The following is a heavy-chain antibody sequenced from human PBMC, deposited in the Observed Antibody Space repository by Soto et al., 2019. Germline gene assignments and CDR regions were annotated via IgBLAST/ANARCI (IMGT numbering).Heavy chain of an antibody. J-gene: IGHJ1*01. CDR1: RFTFSSYG. Sequence: QVQLVESGGCVVQPGRSLRLSCAASRFTFSSYGMDWVRQAPGKGLEWVAVISYDGSNKYYADSVKGRFTISRDNSKNTLYLQMNSLRAEDTAVYYCAAPEKEWFLYQHWGQGTLVTVSS. V-gene: IGHV3-30*03. CDR2: ISYDGSNK. D-gene: IGHD3-3*01. CDR3: AAPEKEWFLYQH.